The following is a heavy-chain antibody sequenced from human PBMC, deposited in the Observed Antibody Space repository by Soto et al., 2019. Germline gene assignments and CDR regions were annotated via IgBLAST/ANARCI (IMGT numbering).Heavy chain of an antibody. CDR1: GGTFSSYA. CDR3: ARGKKERNTYYDFWSGYYNRNYYYYYGMDV. V-gene: IGHV1-69*13. CDR2: IIPIFGTA. D-gene: IGHD3-3*01. Sequence: GASVKVSCKASGGTFSSYAISWVRQAPGQGLEWMGGIIPIFGTANYAQKFQGRVTITADESTSTAYMELSSLRSEDTAVYYCARGKKERNTYYDFWSGYYNRNYYYYYGMDVWGQGTTVTVSS. J-gene: IGHJ6*02.